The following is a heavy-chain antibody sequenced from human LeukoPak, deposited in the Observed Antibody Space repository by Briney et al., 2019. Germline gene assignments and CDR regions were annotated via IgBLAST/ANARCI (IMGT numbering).Heavy chain of an antibody. V-gene: IGHV3-23*01. CDR2: ISGSGGST. Sequence: GGSLRLSCAASGFTFSSYAMSWVRQAPGKGLEWVPAISGSGGSTYYADSVKGRFTISRDNSKNTLYLQMNSLRAEDTALYYCAMTYSGSSPTRGFDSWGQGTLVTVSS. J-gene: IGHJ4*02. CDR3: AMTYSGSSPTRGFDS. CDR1: GFTFSSYA. D-gene: IGHD1-26*01.